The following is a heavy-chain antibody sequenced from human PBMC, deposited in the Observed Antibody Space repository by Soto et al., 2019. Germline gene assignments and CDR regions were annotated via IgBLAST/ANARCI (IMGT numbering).Heavy chain of an antibody. J-gene: IGHJ6*02. V-gene: IGHV3-23*01. CDR2: ISGSGDST. CDR3: AKSSSSGYYAMDV. D-gene: IGHD6-6*01. CDR1: GFIFSIYA. Sequence: GSLRLSCEASGFIFSIYAMNWVRQAPGKGLEWVSVISGSGDSTHYADSVKGRITISRDKSKDTLYLQMNSLRAEDTAVYYCAKSSSSGYYAMDVWGQGTTVTVSS.